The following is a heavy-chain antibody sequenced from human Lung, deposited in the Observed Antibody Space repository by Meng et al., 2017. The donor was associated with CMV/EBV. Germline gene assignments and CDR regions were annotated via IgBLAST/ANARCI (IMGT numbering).Heavy chain of an antibody. CDR2: IYPGDSDT. V-gene: IGHV5-51*01. Sequence: GGSLRLXXKGSGYSFTSYWIGWVRQMPGKGLEWMGIIYPGDSDTRYSPSFQGQVTISADKSISTAYLQWSSLKASDTAMYYCARQLYCSSTSCYTNAFDIWGQGTMVTVSS. D-gene: IGHD2-2*02. CDR1: GYSFTSYW. CDR3: ARQLYCSSTSCYTNAFDI. J-gene: IGHJ3*02.